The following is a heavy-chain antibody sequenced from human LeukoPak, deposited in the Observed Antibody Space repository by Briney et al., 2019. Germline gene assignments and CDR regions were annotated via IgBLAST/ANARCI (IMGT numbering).Heavy chain of an antibody. V-gene: IGHV3-30*02. D-gene: IGHD3-16*01. J-gene: IGHJ1*01. CDR1: GFTFRTYG. CDR2: IRFDGNTE. Sequence: GGSLRLSCVASGFTFRTYGMHWVRQAPGKGLEWVAFIRFDGNTEKYADSVEGRFTVSRDNAKNTLYLHMDTLRPEDTALYYCASGGGYFLHWGQGTLVTVAS. CDR3: ASGGGYFLH.